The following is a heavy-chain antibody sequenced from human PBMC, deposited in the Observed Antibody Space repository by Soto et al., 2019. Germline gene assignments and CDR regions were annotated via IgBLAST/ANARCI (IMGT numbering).Heavy chain of an antibody. CDR1: GGSISSYY. J-gene: IGHJ4*02. Sequence: SETLSLTCTVSGGSISSYYWSWIRQPPGKGLEWIGYIYYSGSTNYNPSLKSRVTISVDTSKNQFSLKLSSVTAADTAVYYCARESYYDSSGYLDYWGQGTLVTVSS. V-gene: IGHV4-59*01. CDR3: ARESYYDSSGYLDY. D-gene: IGHD3-22*01. CDR2: IYYSGST.